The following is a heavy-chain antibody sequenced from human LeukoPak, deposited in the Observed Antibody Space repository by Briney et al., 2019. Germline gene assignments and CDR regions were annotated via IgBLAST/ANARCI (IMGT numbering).Heavy chain of an antibody. J-gene: IGHJ4*02. CDR1: GYTFTSYG. V-gene: IGHV1-46*01. CDR3: ARVAVAGPVV. CDR2: INPSGGST. Sequence: ASVKVSCKASGYTFTSYGISWVRQAPGQGLEWMGIINPSGGSTSYAQKSQGRVTMTRDTSTSTVYMELSSLRSEDTAVYYCARVAVAGPVVWGQGTLVTVSS. D-gene: IGHD6-19*01.